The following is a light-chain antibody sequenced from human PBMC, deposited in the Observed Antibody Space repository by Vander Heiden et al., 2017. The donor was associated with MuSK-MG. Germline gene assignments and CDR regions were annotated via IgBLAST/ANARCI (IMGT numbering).Light chain of an antibody. Sequence: EIVLTQSPATLSLSPGERATLSCRASQSVGNFLAWYQHKPGQAPRLLIYEASNRASGVPARFTGSGSGTDFTLTISSLEPDDFTVYFCQQRSSWPLTFGGGAKVEIK. CDR1: QSVGNF. CDR3: QQRSSWPLT. CDR2: EAS. J-gene: IGKJ4*01. V-gene: IGKV3-11*01.